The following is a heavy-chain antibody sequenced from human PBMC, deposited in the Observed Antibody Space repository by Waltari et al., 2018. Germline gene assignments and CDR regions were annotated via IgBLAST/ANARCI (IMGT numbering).Heavy chain of an antibody. J-gene: IGHJ5*02. CDR3: ARVLPLGSGRNWFDP. CDR1: GYTFTGYY. V-gene: IGHV1-2*06. CDR2: INPNRGGT. D-gene: IGHD2-15*01. Sequence: QVQLVQSGAEVKKPGASVKVSCKASGYTFTGYYMHWVRQAPGQGLEWMGRINPNRGGTNYAPKFQGRVTMTRDTAISTAYMELSRLRSDDTAVYYCARVLPLGSGRNWFDPWGQGTLVTVSS.